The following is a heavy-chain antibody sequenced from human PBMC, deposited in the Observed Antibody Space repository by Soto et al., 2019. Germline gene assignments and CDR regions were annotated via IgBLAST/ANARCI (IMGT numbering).Heavy chain of an antibody. Sequence: QVQLQESGPGLVKPSQTLSLTCTVSGGSISSGDYYWSWIRQPPGKGLEWIGYIYYSGSTYYNPSLKSRVTISVDTSKNQFSLKLSSVTAADTAVYYCARGLWFGEPWEAPVWKLDYWYFDLWGRGTLVTVSS. V-gene: IGHV4-30-4*01. D-gene: IGHD3-10*01. J-gene: IGHJ2*01. CDR1: GGSISSGDYY. CDR2: IYYSGST. CDR3: ARGLWFGEPWEAPVWKLDYWYFDL.